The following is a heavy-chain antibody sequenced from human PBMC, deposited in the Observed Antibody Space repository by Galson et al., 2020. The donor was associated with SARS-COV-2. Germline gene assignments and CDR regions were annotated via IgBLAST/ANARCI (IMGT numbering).Heavy chain of an antibody. D-gene: IGHD1-26*01. CDR1: GFTFSSYG. CDR2: ISYDGSNK. V-gene: IGHV3-30*18. J-gene: IGHJ3*02. Sequence: GGSLRLSCAASGFTFSSYGMHWVRQAPGKGLEWVAVISYDGSNKYYADSVKGRFTISRDNSKNTLYLQMNSLRAEDTAVYYCAKDDSGSYSVGAFDIWGQGTMVTVSS. CDR3: AKDDSGSYSVGAFDI.